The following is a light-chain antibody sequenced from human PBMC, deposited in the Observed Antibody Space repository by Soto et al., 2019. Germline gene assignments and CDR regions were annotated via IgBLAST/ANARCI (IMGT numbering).Light chain of an antibody. CDR1: QSLLHSNGYNY. Sequence: DIVMTQSPLSLPVTPGEPASISCRSSQSLLHSNGYNYLDWYLQKPGQSPQLLIYLGSNRASGGPDRFSGSGSGTDFILKISRVEAEDVGVYYCMQALQTPLTFGQGTRLEIK. CDR2: LGS. V-gene: IGKV2-28*01. CDR3: MQALQTPLT. J-gene: IGKJ5*01.